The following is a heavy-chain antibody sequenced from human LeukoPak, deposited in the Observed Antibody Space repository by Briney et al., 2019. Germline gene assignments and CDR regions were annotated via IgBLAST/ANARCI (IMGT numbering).Heavy chain of an antibody. CDR3: ARDRSVSGDYFDY. D-gene: IGHD2-15*01. CDR2: ISYDGSNK. V-gene: IGHV3-30*04. Sequence: GALRLSCAASGFTFSSYAMHWVRQAPGKGLEWVAVISYDGSNKYYADSVKGRFTISRDNSKNTLYLQMNSLRAEDTAVCYCARDRSVSGDYFDYWGQGTLVTVSS. J-gene: IGHJ4*02. CDR1: GFTFSSYA.